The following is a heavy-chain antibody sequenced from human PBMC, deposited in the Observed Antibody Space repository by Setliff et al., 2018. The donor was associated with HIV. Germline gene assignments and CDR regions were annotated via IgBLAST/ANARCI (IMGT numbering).Heavy chain of an antibody. CDR3: ASQYCSAGSCFSDY. V-gene: IGHV4-39*01. J-gene: IGHJ4*02. CDR1: SGSISDSRYY. CDR2: IYYSGSL. D-gene: IGHD2-15*01. Sequence: PSETLSLTCTVSSGSISDSRYYWGRIRQAPGKGLEWIGSIYYSGSLYYSPSLKSRLTVSVDTSKNQFSLTLSAVTATDTAVYYCASQYCSAGSCFSDYWGQGTRVTVSS.